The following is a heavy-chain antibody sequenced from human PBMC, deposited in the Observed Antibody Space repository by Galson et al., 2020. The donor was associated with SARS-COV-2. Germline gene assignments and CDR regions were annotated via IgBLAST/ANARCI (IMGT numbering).Heavy chain of an antibody. V-gene: IGHV3-33*01. Sequence: GESLKISCAASGFTFSDHAIHWVRQAPGKGLEWVAQIFVDGSEKYYGDSVRGRVTISRDSSQNTVYLQMNNLRVDDTAVYYCARDGLASRGWAFDYWGQGTLLTVSS. J-gene: IGHJ4*02. CDR1: GFTFSDHA. CDR3: ARDGLASRGWAFDY. D-gene: IGHD6-19*01. CDR2: IFVDGSEK.